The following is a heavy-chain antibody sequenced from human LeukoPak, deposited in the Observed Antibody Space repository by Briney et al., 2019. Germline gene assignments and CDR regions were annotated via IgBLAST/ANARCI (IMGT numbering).Heavy chain of an antibody. D-gene: IGHD3-22*01. CDR2: VGHEDGTT. CDR3: ATGAIVFDF. J-gene: IGHJ4*02. CDR1: GSALSKIP. Sequence: ASVRVSCKVSGSALSKIPIDWVRQAPGKGLEWMGTVGHEDGTTIHAQKFQGRFNMTVDTATDTAYMEMSSLMSEDTAMYYCATGAIVFDFWGQGTLVTVSS. V-gene: IGHV1-24*01.